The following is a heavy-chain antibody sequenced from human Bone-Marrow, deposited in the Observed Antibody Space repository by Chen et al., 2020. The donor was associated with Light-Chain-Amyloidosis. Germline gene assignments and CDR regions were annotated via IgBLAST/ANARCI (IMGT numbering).Heavy chain of an antibody. D-gene: IGHD3-10*01. CDR3: TRKGGYLDF. J-gene: IGHJ4*02. Sequence: EVQLVESGGGLVQPGGSLRLSCATSGFNFSSFGLSWVRQAPGKGLEWVSTVSGSTVSTYYAGAVKGRFIISRDNSKSTLYLQMNSLRAGDTAVYFCTRKGGYLDFRGQGSLVTVSS. CDR1: GFNFSSFG. V-gene: IGHV3-23*04. CDR2: VSGSTVST.